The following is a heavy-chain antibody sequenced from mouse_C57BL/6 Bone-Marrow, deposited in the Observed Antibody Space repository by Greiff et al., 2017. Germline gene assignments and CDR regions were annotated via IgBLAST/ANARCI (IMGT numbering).Heavy chain of an antibody. Sequence: VKLQQSGAELVRPGASVTLSCKASGYTFTDYEMHWVKQTPVHGLEWIGAIDPETGGTAYNQKFKGKAILTADKSSSTAYMELRSLTSEDSAVYYCTSACYDGSLYYYAMDYWGQGTSVTGSS. CDR2: IDPETGGT. CDR3: TSACYDGSLYYYAMDY. CDR1: GYTFTDYE. V-gene: IGHV1-15*01. D-gene: IGHD1-1*01. J-gene: IGHJ4*01.